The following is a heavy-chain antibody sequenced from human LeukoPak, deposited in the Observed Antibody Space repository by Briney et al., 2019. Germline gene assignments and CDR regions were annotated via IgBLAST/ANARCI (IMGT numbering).Heavy chain of an antibody. J-gene: IGHJ4*02. Sequence: ASVKVSCKASGYTFTDYYIHWVRQAPGQGLEWMGWINPNSGGTNYAPKFQGRVTMTRDTSISTAYMELSRLRSDDTAVYYCARVRYDSSGYPFDYWGQGSLVTVSS. CDR2: INPNSGGT. CDR3: ARVRYDSSGYPFDY. CDR1: GYTFTDYY. V-gene: IGHV1-2*02. D-gene: IGHD3-22*01.